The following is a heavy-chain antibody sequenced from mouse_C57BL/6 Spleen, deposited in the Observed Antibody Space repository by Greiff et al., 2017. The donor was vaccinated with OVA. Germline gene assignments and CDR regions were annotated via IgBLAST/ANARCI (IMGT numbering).Heavy chain of an antibody. CDR3: ARVLGTSYYFDY. D-gene: IGHD3-3*01. CDR2: ISYDGSN. V-gene: IGHV3-6*01. J-gene: IGHJ2*01. Sequence: DVQLQESGPGLVKPSQSLSLTCSVTGYSITSGYYWNWIRQFPGNKLEWMGYISYDGSNNYNPSLKNRISITRDTSKNQFFLKLNSVTTEDTATYYCARVLGTSYYFDYWGQGTTLTVSS. CDR1: GYSITSGYY.